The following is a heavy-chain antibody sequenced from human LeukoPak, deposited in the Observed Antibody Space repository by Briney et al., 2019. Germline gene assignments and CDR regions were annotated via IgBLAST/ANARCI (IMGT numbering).Heavy chain of an antibody. Sequence: GGSLRLSCAASGFTFSSYGMHWVRQAPGKGLEWVAAISYDGSNKYYADSVKGRFTISRDNSKNTLYLQMNSLRAEDTAVYYCASGIAAAGTVSFDYWGQGTLVTVSS. CDR1: GFTFSSYG. CDR2: ISYDGSNK. J-gene: IGHJ4*02. V-gene: IGHV3-30*03. CDR3: ASGIAAAGTVSFDY. D-gene: IGHD6-13*01.